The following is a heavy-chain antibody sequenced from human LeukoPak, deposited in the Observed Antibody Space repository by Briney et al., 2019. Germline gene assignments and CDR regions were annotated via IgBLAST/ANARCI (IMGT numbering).Heavy chain of an antibody. CDR3: ATDAIAAAGTRGWFDP. CDR2: FDPEDGET. D-gene: IGHD6-13*01. CDR1: GYTLTELS. Sequence: ASEKVSCKVSGYTLTELSMHWVRQAPGKGLEWMGGFDPEDGETIYAQKFQGRVTMTEDTSTDTAYMELSSLRSEDTAVYYCATDAIAAAGTRGWFDPWGQGTLVTVSS. V-gene: IGHV1-24*01. J-gene: IGHJ5*02.